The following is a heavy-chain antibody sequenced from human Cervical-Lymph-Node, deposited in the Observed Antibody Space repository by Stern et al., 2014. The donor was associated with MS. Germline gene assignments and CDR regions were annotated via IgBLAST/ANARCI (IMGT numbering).Heavy chain of an antibody. CDR3: ARGRGGNYRYYFDY. V-gene: IGHV3-21*01. D-gene: IGHD4-23*01. CDR2: I. J-gene: IGHJ4*02. Sequence: IYYADSLKGRFTISRDNAKNSLYLQMNSLRAEDTAVYYCARGRGGNYRYYFDYWGQGTLVTVSS.